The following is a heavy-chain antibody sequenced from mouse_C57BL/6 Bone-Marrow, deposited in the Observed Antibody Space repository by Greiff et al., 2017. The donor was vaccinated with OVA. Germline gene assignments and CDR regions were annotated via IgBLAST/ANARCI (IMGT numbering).Heavy chain of an antibody. CDR1: GFNIKDDY. J-gene: IGHJ3*01. D-gene: IGHD4-1*01. Sequence: EVQLQQSGAELVRPGASVKLSCTASGFNIKDDYMHWVKQRPEQGLEWIGWIDPENGDTEYASKFQGKATITADTSSNTAYLQLSSLTSEDTALYFCTTLTGAGRAWFSYWGQGTLVTVSA. CDR3: TTLTGAGRAWFSY. CDR2: IDPENGDT. V-gene: IGHV14-4*01.